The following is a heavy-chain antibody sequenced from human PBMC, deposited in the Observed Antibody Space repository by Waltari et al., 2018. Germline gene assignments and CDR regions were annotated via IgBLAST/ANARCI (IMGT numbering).Heavy chain of an antibody. Sequence: QVQLQQWGAGLLKPSETLSLTCAVYGGSFGDYDWSLIRQPPRKGLEWIGEINQSGTTNYNPSLKSRITVSKDTSKSQFSLRLSSMTAADTAVYYCARLKRRPNYDFWSGHKNYYFYYMDVWGKGTTVTVSS. CDR3: ARLKRRPNYDFWSGHKNYYFYYMDV. V-gene: IGHV4-34*01. D-gene: IGHD3-3*01. CDR1: GGSFGDYD. CDR2: INQSGTT. J-gene: IGHJ6*03.